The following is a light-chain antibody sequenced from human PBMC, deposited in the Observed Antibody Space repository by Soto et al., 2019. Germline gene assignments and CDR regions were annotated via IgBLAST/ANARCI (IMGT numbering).Light chain of an antibody. CDR1: RSNIGADYD. V-gene: IGLV1-40*01. Sequence: QSVLTQPPSVSGAPGQRVTISCTGSRSNIGADYDVHWYQQLPGAAPKLLIYNDYERPSGVPDRFSGSKSGTSASLGISGLRSEDEADYFCAVWDDSLSGVVFGGGTQLTVL. CDR2: NDY. J-gene: IGLJ2*01. CDR3: AVWDDSLSGVV.